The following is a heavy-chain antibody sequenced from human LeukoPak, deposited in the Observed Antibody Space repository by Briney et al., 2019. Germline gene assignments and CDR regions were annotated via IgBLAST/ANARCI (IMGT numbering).Heavy chain of an antibody. V-gene: IGHV3-30*19. CDR3: AREYALSYNSVWTSLGADY. D-gene: IGHD6-19*01. CDR1: GFTFSSYG. CDR2: ISYDGTNT. J-gene: IGHJ4*02. Sequence: HPGGSLRLSCAASGFTFSSYGMHWVRQAPGKGLEWVAAISYDGTNTYYADSVKGRFNISRDNSKNTLHLQMNSLAAEDTAIYYCAREYALSYNSVWTSLGADYWGQGTLVTVSS.